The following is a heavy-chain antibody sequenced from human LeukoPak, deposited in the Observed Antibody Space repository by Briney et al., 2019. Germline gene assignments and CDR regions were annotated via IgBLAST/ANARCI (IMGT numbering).Heavy chain of an antibody. V-gene: IGHV3-30*18. CDR1: GFTFSSYG. J-gene: IGHJ4*02. Sequence: GGSLRLSCAASGFTFSSYGMHWVRQAPGKGLEWVADISYDGSNKYYADFVKGRLTISRDNSKNTLYLQMNSLRDEDTAVYYCAKGVGATHWGGSQLLDYWGQGTLVTVSS. D-gene: IGHD1-26*01. CDR3: AKGVGATHWGGSQLLDY. CDR2: ISYDGSNK.